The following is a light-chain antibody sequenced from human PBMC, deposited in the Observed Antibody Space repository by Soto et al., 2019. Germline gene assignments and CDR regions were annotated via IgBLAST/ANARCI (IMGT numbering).Light chain of an antibody. V-gene: IGKV4-1*01. Sequence: DIVMTQSPDSLAVSLGERATINCRSSQSVLYSSNNKNYLAWYQQKPGQPPKLLIYWASTRVSGVPDRFSGSGSGTDFTLTISSLQAEDVAVYYCQQYYSTPPTFGGGTKVDIK. J-gene: IGKJ4*01. CDR1: QSVLYSSNNKNY. CDR3: QQYYSTPPT. CDR2: WAS.